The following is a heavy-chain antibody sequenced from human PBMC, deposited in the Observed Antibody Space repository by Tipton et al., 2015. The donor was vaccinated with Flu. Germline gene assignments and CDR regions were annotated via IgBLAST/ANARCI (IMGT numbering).Heavy chain of an antibody. CDR2: ISPMFGTA. CDR3: ARQIYSSGELDYDYYFMDV. J-gene: IGHJ6*03. Sequence: QLVQSGAEVKKPGASVKVSCKVSGYGFNSYAITWVRQAPGQGLEWMGGISPMFGTASYAQKFQGRVTINADESTSTAYMELSSLRSDDTAVYYCARQIYSSGELDYDYYFMDVWGKGTTVTVSS. D-gene: IGHD6-25*01. CDR1: GYGFNSYA. V-gene: IGHV1-69*01.